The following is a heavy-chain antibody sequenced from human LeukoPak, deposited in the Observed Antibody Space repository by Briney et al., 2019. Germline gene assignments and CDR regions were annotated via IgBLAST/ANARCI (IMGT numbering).Heavy chain of an antibody. CDR1: GFTVSSNY. Sequence: GGSLRLSCAASGFTVSSNYMSWVRQAPGKGLEWVSGIRAGGDNTYYADSVKGRFTISRDNSKNTLYLQMNSPRAEDTAVYYCAKDSGRYAPRGIDYWGQGTLVTVSS. CDR2: IRAGGDNT. D-gene: IGHD2-2*01. J-gene: IGHJ4*02. V-gene: IGHV3-23*01. CDR3: AKDSGRYAPRGIDY.